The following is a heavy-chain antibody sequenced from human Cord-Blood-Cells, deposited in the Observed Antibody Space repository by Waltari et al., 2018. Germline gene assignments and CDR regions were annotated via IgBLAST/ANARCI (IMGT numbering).Heavy chain of an antibody. Sequence: QVQLVQSGAEVKKPGASVKVSCKASGYSFTSYDINWVRQATGQELEWMGRMNPNSGNTGYAPKFQDRVTMTRNTSISTAYIELSSLASEDTAVYYCARGGYSYGYAFDIWGQGTMVTVSS. J-gene: IGHJ3*02. CDR1: GYSFTSYD. CDR3: ARGGYSYGYAFDI. V-gene: IGHV1-8*01. CDR2: MNPNSGNT. D-gene: IGHD5-18*01.